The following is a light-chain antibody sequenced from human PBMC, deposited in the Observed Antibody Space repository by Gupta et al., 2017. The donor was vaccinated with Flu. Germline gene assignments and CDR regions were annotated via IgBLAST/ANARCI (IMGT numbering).Light chain of an antibody. J-gene: IGLJ3*02. V-gene: IGLV7-46*01. Sequence: QAVVTQEPSLTVSPGGTVTPTCGSSTGAVTSGHYPYWFQQKPGQALRTLIYDTSNKHSWTPARFSGSLLGGKAALTLSGAQPEDEAEYYCLLSYSGALLVFGGGTKLTVL. CDR1: TGAVTSGHY. CDR2: DTS. CDR3: LLSYSGALLV.